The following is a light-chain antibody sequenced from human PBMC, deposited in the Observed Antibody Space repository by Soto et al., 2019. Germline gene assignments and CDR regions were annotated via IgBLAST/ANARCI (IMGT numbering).Light chain of an antibody. Sequence: QPVLTQSSSASASLGSSVKLTCTLSSGHRSYIIAWHQQQPGTAPRYLLKLEDSGGYNRGSGFPDRFSGSSSGADRYLTISHLQSEEEADYYCETWDSNTLVFGGGTKLTVL. CDR1: SGHRSYI. V-gene: IGLV4-60*03. J-gene: IGLJ2*01. CDR3: ETWDSNTLV. CDR2: LEDSGGY.